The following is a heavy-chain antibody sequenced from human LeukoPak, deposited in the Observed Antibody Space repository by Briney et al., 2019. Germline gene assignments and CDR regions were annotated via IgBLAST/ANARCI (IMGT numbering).Heavy chain of an antibody. Sequence: SETLSLTCTVSGVSISSYYWSWIRQPPGKGLEWIGYIHNSGITNYNPSLKSRVTISVDTSKNQFSLKLSSVTAADTAVYYCARDGDGYNLIFDYWGQGTLVTVSS. V-gene: IGHV4-59*01. CDR3: ARDGDGYNLIFDY. J-gene: IGHJ4*02. D-gene: IGHD5-24*01. CDR2: IHNSGIT. CDR1: GVSISSYY.